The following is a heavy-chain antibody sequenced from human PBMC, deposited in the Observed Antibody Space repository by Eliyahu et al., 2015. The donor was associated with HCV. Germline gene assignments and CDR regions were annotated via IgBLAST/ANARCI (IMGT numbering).Heavy chain of an antibody. Sequence: EVQLVQSGAEAAKPGESLMISCETSGYTFTNYWIGWVRQMPGKGLEWMGIIWPDDSDTIYSPSFQGQVIISADKSTKTAYLQWNSLKASDTAIYYCARRGGYCSGDTCYTFNGLDVWGQGTTVTVSS. J-gene: IGHJ6*02. CDR3: ARRGGYCSGDTCYTFNGLDV. CDR2: IWPDDSDT. CDR1: GYTFTNYW. V-gene: IGHV5-51*03. D-gene: IGHD2-15*01.